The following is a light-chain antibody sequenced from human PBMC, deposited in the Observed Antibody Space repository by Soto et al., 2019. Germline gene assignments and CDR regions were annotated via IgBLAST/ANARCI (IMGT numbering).Light chain of an antibody. V-gene: IGKV1-5*01. CDR2: DAS. Sequence: DIRMSLSPATLSTSVGNRVTITCRASQTISRWLAWYQQKPGKAPKFLIYDASSLEGGVPSRFSGSGSETEFTLTISSLQPDDFATYYCQLYHSYSPWTFGQGTKVDI. CDR3: QLYHSYSPWT. CDR1: QTISRW. J-gene: IGKJ1*01.